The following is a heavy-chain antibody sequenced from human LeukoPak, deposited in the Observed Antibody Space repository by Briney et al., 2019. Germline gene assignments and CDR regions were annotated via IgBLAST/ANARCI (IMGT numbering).Heavy chain of an antibody. J-gene: IGHJ4*02. CDR3: ARDETNDCGDVFDY. Sequence: SETLSLTCTVSGGSISSSSYYWGWLRQPPGKGLEWIASIYYSGSTYYNPSLKSRVTISVDTSKNQFSLKLSSVTAADTAVYYCARDETNDCGDVFDYWGQGTLVTVSS. V-gene: IGHV4-39*07. CDR2: IYYSGST. CDR1: GGSISSSSYY. D-gene: IGHD4-17*01.